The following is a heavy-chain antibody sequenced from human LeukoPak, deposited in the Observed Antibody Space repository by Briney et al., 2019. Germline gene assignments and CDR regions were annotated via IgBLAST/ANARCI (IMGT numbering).Heavy chain of an antibody. CDR3: AMAINLGY. J-gene: IGHJ4*02. D-gene: IGHD2-2*02. CDR2: ISGSGTDI. CDR1: GFTFSDYY. Sequence: GGSLRLSCEASGFTFSDYYMTWMRQAPGKGLEWVSYISGSGTDILYADSVKGRSTMSRDNAKNSLYLQMNSLRAEDTAVYYCAMAINLGYWGQGTLVTVSS. V-gene: IGHV3-11*01.